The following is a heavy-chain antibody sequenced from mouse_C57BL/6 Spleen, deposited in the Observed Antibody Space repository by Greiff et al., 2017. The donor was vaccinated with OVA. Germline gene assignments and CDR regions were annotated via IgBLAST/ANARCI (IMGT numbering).Heavy chain of an antibody. D-gene: IGHD2-5*01. CDR1: GFNIKDDY. Sequence: EVQLQQSGAELVRPGASVKLSCTASGFNIKDDYMHWVKQRPEQGLEWIGWIDPENGDTEYASKFQGKATITADTSSNTAYLQLSSLTSEDTAVYYCTNSNYFDYLGQGTTLTVSS. J-gene: IGHJ2*01. CDR2: IDPENGDT. CDR3: TNSNYFDY. V-gene: IGHV14-4*01.